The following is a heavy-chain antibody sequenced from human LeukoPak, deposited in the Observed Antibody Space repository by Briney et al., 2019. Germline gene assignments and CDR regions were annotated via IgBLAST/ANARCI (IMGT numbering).Heavy chain of an antibody. CDR2: ISSSRSFT. Sequence: PGGSLRLSCAASGFSFSDHYMSWIRQASGKGLEWVSYISSSRSFTNYADSVKGRFTISRDTAKNSLYLQMNSLRAEDTAVYYCARLRGYSYGLDYWGQGILVTVSS. CDR3: ARLRGYSYGLDY. J-gene: IGHJ4*02. D-gene: IGHD5-18*01. CDR1: GFSFSDHY. V-gene: IGHV3-11*03.